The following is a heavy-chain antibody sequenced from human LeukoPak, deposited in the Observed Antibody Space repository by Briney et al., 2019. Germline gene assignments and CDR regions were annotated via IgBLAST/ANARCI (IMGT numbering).Heavy chain of an antibody. J-gene: IGHJ4*02. V-gene: IGHV4-59*08. CDR3: ARHASPPQWLYTYYFDY. CDR2: IYYSGST. Sequence: SETLSLTCTVSGGSISSYYWSWIRQPPGRGLEWIGYIYYSGSTNYNPSLKSRVTISVDTSKNQFSLKLSSVTAADTAVYYCARHASPPQWLYTYYFDYWGQGTLVTVSS. D-gene: IGHD6-19*01. CDR1: GGSISSYY.